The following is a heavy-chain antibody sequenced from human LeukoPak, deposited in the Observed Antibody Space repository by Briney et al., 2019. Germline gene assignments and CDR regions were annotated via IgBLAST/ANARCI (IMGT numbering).Heavy chain of an antibody. V-gene: IGHV4-59*01. CDR3: ARVVTMVRGVIFWFDP. D-gene: IGHD3-10*01. CDR1: GGSISSYY. CDR2: IYYSGST. J-gene: IGHJ5*02. Sequence: SETLSLTCTVSGGSISSYYWSWIRQPPGKGLEWIGYIYYSGSTNYNPSLKSRVIISVDTSKNQFSLKLSSVTAADTAVYYCARVVTMVRGVIFWFDPWGQGTLVTVSS.